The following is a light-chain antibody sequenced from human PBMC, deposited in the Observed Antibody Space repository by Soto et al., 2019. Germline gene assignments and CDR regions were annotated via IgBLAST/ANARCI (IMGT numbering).Light chain of an antibody. CDR1: QSISDW. CDR3: QQYNSHWT. J-gene: IGKJ1*01. Sequence: DIQMTQSPSTLSASVGDRVTITCRASQSISDWLAWYQQKSGKAPKLLIYKASNLESGVPSRFSGSGSGTEFTLTSTSLHPDDFATYYCQQYNSHWTFGQGTKVEIK. V-gene: IGKV1-5*03. CDR2: KAS.